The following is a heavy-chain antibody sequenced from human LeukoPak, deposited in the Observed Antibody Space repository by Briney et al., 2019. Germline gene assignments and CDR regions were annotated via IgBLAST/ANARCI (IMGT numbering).Heavy chain of an antibody. V-gene: IGHV3-23*01. CDR3: AKSRGGSTSWAPVVRFDP. J-gene: IGHJ5*02. Sequence: PGGSLRLSCAASGFTLSSYAMSWVRQAPGKGLEWVSAISGSGGSTYYADSVKGRFTISRDNSKNTLYLQMNSLRAEDTAVYYCAKSRGGSTSWAPVVRFDPWGQGTLVTVSS. CDR1: GFTLSSYA. CDR2: ISGSGGST. D-gene: IGHD2-2*01.